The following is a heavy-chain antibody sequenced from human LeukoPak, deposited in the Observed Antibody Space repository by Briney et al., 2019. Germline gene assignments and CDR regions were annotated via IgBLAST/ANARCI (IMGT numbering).Heavy chain of an antibody. Sequence: GGSLRLSCAASGFTFSTYGMSWVRQAPGKGLEWVSSFSGSGGSTYYADSVKGRFTISRDNSKNTLYLQMNSLRAEDTAVYYCVRGNYFDYWGQGTLVTVSS. J-gene: IGHJ4*02. CDR3: VRGNYFDY. CDR2: FSGSGGST. V-gene: IGHV3-23*01. CDR1: GFTFSTYG.